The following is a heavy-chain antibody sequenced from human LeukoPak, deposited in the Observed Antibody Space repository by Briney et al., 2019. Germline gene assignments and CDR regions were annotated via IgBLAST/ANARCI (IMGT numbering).Heavy chain of an antibody. CDR1: GFTVSSYA. CDR2: ITTSGGST. V-gene: IGHV3-23*01. CDR3: AKDHYVSGRYDAFDI. J-gene: IGHJ3*02. Sequence: PGGSLRLSRAASGFTVSSYAMSWVRQAPGEGLEWVSSITTSGGSTYYADSVKGRFTISRDNAKNTLYLQMNSLRAEDTAVYYCAKDHYVSGRYDAFDIWGQGTMVTVSS. D-gene: IGHD3-10*01.